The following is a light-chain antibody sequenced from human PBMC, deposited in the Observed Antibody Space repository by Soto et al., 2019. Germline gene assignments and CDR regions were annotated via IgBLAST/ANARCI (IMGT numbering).Light chain of an antibody. J-gene: IGLJ3*02. CDR3: AAWDDSLHGGV. CDR2: STD. CDR1: SSNIGSNA. Sequence: QSVLTQPPSASGTPGQRVTISCSGSSSNIGSNAVNWYQQLPGTAPKLLIYSTDQRPSGVPDRFSGSRSGTSASLAISGLRSEDEADYYCAAWDDSLHGGVFGGGTQLTVL. V-gene: IGLV1-44*01.